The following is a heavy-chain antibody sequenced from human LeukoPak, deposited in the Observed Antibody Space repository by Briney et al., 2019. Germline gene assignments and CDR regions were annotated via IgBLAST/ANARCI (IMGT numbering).Heavy chain of an antibody. CDR2: ISYDGSNK. CDR1: GFTFSSYG. J-gene: IGHJ4*02. Sequence: PGVSLRLSCAASGFTFSSYGMHWVRQAPGKGLEWVAVISYDGSNKYYADSVKGRFTISRDNSKNTLYLQMNSLRAEDTAVYYCAKESYPAAGNEFDYWGQGTLVTVSS. CDR3: AKESYPAAGNEFDY. D-gene: IGHD6-13*01. V-gene: IGHV3-30*18.